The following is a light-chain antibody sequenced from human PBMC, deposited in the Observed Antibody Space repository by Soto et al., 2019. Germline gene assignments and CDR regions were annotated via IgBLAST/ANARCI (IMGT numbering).Light chain of an antibody. CDR1: QGIIDY. V-gene: IGKV1-27*01. J-gene: IGKJ1*01. CDR2: AAS. Sequence: DLQMTQSPSSLAASVGDRVTITCRASQGIIDYLAWYQQKPGKAPKLLIYAASTLQSGVPSRFSGSGAGTDFTLTISSLQPEDVATYCCQKYNSAPRTFGQGTKVEIK. CDR3: QKYNSAPRT.